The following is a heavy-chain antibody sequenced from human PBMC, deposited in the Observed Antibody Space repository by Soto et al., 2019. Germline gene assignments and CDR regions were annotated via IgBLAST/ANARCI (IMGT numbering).Heavy chain of an antibody. V-gene: IGHV1-18*01. CDR3: AIRAGGLTGYSFDY. CDR2: ISAYNGNT. Sequence: QVQLVQSGAEVKKPGASVKVSCKASGYTFTSYGLSWVRQAPGQGLEWMGWISAYNGNTNYAQKLQGRVTMTTDTSTSTAYMELRSMTSDDTAVYYSAIRAGGLTGYSFDYWGQGTLFTVSS. CDR1: GYTFTSYG. D-gene: IGHD3-9*01. J-gene: IGHJ4*02.